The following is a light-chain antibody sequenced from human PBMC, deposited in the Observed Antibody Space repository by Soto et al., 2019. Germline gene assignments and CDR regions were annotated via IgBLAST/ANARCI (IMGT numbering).Light chain of an antibody. J-gene: IGKJ4*01. Sequence: DLQMTQSPSSLSASVGDRVTITCRASQSISSYLNWYQQKPGEAPKLLMYAASSLQSGVPSRFSGSGSGTDFTLTISSLQPEDFATYYCQQSYSTPLTFGGGTKVEIK. CDR2: AAS. CDR3: QQSYSTPLT. V-gene: IGKV1-39*01. CDR1: QSISSY.